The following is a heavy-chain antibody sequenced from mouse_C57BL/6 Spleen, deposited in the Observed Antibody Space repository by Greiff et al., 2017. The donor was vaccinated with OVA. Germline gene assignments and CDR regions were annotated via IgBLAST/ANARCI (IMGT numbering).Heavy chain of an antibody. D-gene: IGHD1-1*01. Sequence: DVKLVESGAELVKPGASVKLSCTASGFNIKDYYMHWVKQRTEQGLEWIGRIDPEDGETKYAPKFQGKATITADTSSNTAYLQLSSLTSEDTAVYYCARPPCYGSSYWFAYWGQGTLVTVSA. J-gene: IGHJ3*01. CDR2: IDPEDGET. CDR3: ARPPCYGSSYWFAY. CDR1: GFNIKDYY. V-gene: IGHV14-2*01.